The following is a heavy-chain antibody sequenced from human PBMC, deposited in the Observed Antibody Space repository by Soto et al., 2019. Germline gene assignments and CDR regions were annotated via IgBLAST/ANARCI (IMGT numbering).Heavy chain of an antibody. V-gene: IGHV3-23*01. CDR3: AKDLNRDDCWSGYYYYYYYMDV. J-gene: IGHJ6*03. CDR1: GFTFSSYA. Sequence: GGSLRLSCAASGFTFSSYAVSWARQAPGKGLEWVSAISGSGGSTYYADSVKGRFTISRDNSKNTLYLQMNSLRAEDTAVYYCAKDLNRDDCWSGYYYYYYYMDVWGKGTTVTVSS. D-gene: IGHD3-3*01. CDR2: ISGSGGST.